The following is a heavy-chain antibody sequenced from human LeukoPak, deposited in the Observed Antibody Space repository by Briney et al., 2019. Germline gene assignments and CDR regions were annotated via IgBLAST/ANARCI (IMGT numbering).Heavy chain of an antibody. J-gene: IGHJ4*02. CDR3: ARDRGFWSGYYFGY. Sequence: SETLSLTCTVSGGSISSSSYYWGWIRQPPGKGLEWSGSIYYSGSTYYNPSLKSRVTISVDTSKNQFSLKLSSVTAADTAVYYCARDRGFWSGYYFGYWGQGTLVTVSS. CDR2: IYYSGST. D-gene: IGHD3-3*01. CDR1: GGSISSSSYY. V-gene: IGHV4-39*07.